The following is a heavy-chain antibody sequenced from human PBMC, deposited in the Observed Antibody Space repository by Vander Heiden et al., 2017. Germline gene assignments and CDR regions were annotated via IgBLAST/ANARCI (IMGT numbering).Heavy chain of an antibody. J-gene: IGHJ5*02. CDR3: AKQPSAAEDWLHP. CDR1: GLGFSYFG. Sequence: LQLVESGGGVVQSETSLRLSCTASGLGFSYFGIHWVRQAPGKGLEWVALISYDGRKEYYADSVKGRFTISRDNSKNTVYLQMNSLRIKDTAVYYCAKQPSAAEDWLHPWGQGTLVTVSS. V-gene: IGHV3-30*18. CDR2: ISYDGRKE. D-gene: IGHD6-13*01.